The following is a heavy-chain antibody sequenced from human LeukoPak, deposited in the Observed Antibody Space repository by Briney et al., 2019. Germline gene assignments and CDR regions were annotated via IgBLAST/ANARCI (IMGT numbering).Heavy chain of an antibody. CDR3: AREVGTPQAFDI. J-gene: IGHJ3*02. CDR2: INSRSSTI. D-gene: IGHD1-26*01. V-gene: IGHV3-48*01. CDR1: RFTFSNYG. Sequence: GSLRLSCAASRFTFSNYGVNWVRQAPGKGLEWVSYINSRSSTIYYADSVRGRFTTSRDNAKNSLYLQMNSLKAEDTAIYYCAREVGTPQAFDIWGQGTMVTVSS.